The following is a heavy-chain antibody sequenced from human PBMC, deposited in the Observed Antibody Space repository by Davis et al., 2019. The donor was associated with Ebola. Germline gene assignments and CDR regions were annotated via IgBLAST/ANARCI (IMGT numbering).Heavy chain of an antibody. CDR1: GGSISSHY. CDR3: ARDREQLAELDV. Sequence: PSETLSLTCTVSGGSISSHYWSWIRQPPGKGLEWIGYIYYSGSTNYNPSLKSRVTILLDTSKNQFSLKLSSVTAADTAVYYCARDREQLAELDVWGKGTTVTVSS. CDR2: IYYSGST. J-gene: IGHJ6*04. V-gene: IGHV4-59*11. D-gene: IGHD6-6*01.